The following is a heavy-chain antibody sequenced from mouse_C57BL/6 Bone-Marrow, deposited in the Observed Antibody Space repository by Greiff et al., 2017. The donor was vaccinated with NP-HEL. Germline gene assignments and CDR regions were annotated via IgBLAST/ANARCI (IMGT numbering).Heavy chain of an antibody. Sequence: VQLKESGPVLVKPGPSVKISCKASGFTFTDYYMHWVKQSHGKSLEWIGLVYPYNGGTSYNQKFKGKATLTVDTSSSTAYMELNSLTSEDSAVYYCASNYYGSLPWFAYWGQGTLVTVSA. CDR1: GFTFTDYY. J-gene: IGHJ3*01. CDR3: ASNYYGSLPWFAY. CDR2: VYPYNGGT. V-gene: IGHV1-36*01. D-gene: IGHD1-1*01.